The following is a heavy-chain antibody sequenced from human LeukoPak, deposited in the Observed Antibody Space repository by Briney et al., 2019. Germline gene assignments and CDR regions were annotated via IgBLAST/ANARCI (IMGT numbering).Heavy chain of an antibody. CDR1: GFTVSDNY. D-gene: IGHD2-15*01. V-gene: IGHV3-53*01. Sequence: GGSLRLSCAASGFTVSDNYMSWVRQAPGKGLEWVSVIYSGGNTYYADSVKGRFTISRDNSKNTLYLQMNSLRAEDTAIYYCAKNGDRGAYCTGGTCYPYLYYYMDVWGKGTTVTI. CDR2: IYSGGNT. J-gene: IGHJ6*03. CDR3: AKNGDRGAYCTGGTCYPYLYYYMDV.